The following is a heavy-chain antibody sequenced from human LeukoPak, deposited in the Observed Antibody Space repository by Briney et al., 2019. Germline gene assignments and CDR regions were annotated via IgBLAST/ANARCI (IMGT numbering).Heavy chain of an antibody. V-gene: IGHV4-4*02. J-gene: IGHJ5*02. D-gene: IGHD2-2*02. CDR2: IYHSGST. CDR3: ARGYCSSTSCYTGFDP. CDR1: GGSISSSNW. Sequence: SETLSLTCAVSGGSISSSNWWSWVRQPPGKGLEWIGEIYHSGSTNYNPSLKSRVTISVDKSKNQFSLKLSSVTAADTAVYYCARGYCSSTSCYTGFDPWGQGTLVTVSS.